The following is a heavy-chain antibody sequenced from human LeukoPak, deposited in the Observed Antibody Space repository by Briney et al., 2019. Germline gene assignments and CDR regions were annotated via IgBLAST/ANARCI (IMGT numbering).Heavy chain of an antibody. Sequence: GASVKVSCKASGYTFTSYDINWVRQATGQGLEWMGWMNPNSGNTGYAQKFQGRVTMTRNTSISTAYMELSSLRSEDTAVYYCARVLRVRGVNYYYYYGMDVWGQGTTVTVSS. D-gene: IGHD3-10*01. J-gene: IGHJ6*02. CDR1: GYTFTSYD. V-gene: IGHV1-8*01. CDR2: MNPNSGNT. CDR3: ARVLRVRGVNYYYYYGMDV.